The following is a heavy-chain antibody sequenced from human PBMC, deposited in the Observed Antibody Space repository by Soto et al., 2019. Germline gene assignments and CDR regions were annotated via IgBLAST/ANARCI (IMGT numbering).Heavy chain of an antibody. J-gene: IGHJ4*02. CDR2: ISGSGGDT. D-gene: IGHD2-21*01. CDR1: GFTFSNYA. V-gene: IGHV3-23*01. CDR3: AKAVMGRVALATLGVLDN. Sequence: EVQLLESGGGLVQRGGSLRLSCAASGFTFSNYAMTWVRQAPGTGLEWVSAISGSGGDTYYADSGKGRFTISRDNSKNTVFLQMNSLRAEDTAVYYCAKAVMGRVALATLGVLDNWGQGTLVSVSS.